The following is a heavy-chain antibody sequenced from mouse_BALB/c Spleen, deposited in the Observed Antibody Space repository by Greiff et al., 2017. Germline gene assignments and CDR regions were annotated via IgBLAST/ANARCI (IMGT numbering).Heavy chain of an antibody. CDR2: ISTYYGDA. D-gene: IGHD3-1*01. J-gene: IGHJ4*01. V-gene: IGHV1S137*01. CDR3: ARGGSSGYKDYAMDY. Sequence: QVQLQQSGAELVRPGVSVKISCKGSGYTFTDYAMHWVKQSHAKSLEWIGVISTYYGDASYNQKFKGKATMTVDKSSSTAYMELARLTSEDSAIYYCARGGSSGYKDYAMDYWGQGTSVTVSS. CDR1: GYTFTDYA.